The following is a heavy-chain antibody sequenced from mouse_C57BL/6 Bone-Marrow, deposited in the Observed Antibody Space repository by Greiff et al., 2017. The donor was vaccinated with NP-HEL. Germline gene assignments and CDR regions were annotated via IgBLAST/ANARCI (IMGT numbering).Heavy chain of an antibody. CDR2: IDPSDSET. D-gene: IGHD1-1*01. J-gene: IGHJ4*01. CDR3: ARDYYGSYYAMDY. V-gene: IGHV1-52*01. CDR1: GYTFTSYW. Sequence: VKLQQPGAELVRPGSSVKLSCKASGYTFTSYWMHWVKQRPIQGLEWIGNIDPSDSETHYNQKFKDKATLTVDKSSSTAYMQLSSLTSEDSAVYYCARDYYGSYYAMDYWGQGTSVTVSS.